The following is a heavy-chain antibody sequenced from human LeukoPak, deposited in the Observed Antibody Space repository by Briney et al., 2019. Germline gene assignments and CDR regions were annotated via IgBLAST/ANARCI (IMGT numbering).Heavy chain of an antibody. CDR2: INPNSGGT. D-gene: IGHD6-13*01. Sequence: PGASVKVSCKASGYTFTGYYMHWVRQAPGQGLEWMGWINPNSGGTNYAQKFQGRVTMTRDTSISTAYMELSRLRSDDTAVYYCARDAYSSSSYYYYGMDVWGQGTTVTVSS. CDR1: GYTFTGYY. CDR3: ARDAYSSSSYYYYGMDV. V-gene: IGHV1-2*02. J-gene: IGHJ6*02.